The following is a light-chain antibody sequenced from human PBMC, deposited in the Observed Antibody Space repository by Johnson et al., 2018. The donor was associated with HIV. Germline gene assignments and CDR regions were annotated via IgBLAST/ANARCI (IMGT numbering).Light chain of an antibody. V-gene: IGLV1-51*01. CDR2: AND. CDR1: TSNIGDNY. J-gene: IGLJ1*01. Sequence: QAVLTQPPSVSAAPGQKVTISCSGSTSNIGDNYVSWYRQLPGTAPKLLISANDKRPSGIPDRFSGSKSGTSATLGITGLQTGDEADYYCGTWDGSGGVFFGTGTKVTVL. CDR3: GTWDGSGGVF.